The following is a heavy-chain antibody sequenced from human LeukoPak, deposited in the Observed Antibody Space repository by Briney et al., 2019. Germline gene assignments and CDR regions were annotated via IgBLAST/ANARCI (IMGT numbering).Heavy chain of an antibody. J-gene: IGHJ4*02. D-gene: IGHD3-16*01. V-gene: IGHV3-66*01. CDR2: MYNSGAP. CDR1: GFTVSSNY. Sequence: GGSLRLSCAASGFTVSSNYMSWVRQAPGKGPEWVSVMYNSGAPYYADSVKGRFTISRDNSKNTMYLQMNSLRAEDTAVYYCATAPYLYDSGTDYALWDYWGQGTLVTVSS. CDR3: ATAPYLYDSGTDYALWDY.